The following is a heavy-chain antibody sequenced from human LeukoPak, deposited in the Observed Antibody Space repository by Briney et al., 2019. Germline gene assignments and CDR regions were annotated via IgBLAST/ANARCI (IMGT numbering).Heavy chain of an antibody. V-gene: IGHV3-23*01. J-gene: IGHJ4*02. CDR2: ISGSGGST. D-gene: IGHD3-10*01. CDR1: GFTFSSFV. Sequence: GGSLRLSCAASGFTFSSFVMSWVRQAPGKGLEWVSTISGSGGSTYYADSVKGRFTISRVNSKSTLSLQMNGLRADDTAIYYCAKVTYYFGSGTYHFPDYWGQGILVIVSS. CDR3: AKVTYYFGSGTYHFPDY.